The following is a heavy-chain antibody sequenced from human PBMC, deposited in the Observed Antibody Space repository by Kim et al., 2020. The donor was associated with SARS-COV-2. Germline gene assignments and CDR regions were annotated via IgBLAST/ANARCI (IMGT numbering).Heavy chain of an antibody. D-gene: IGHD1-26*01. Sequence: SNPSLKSRVTISVDTSKNQFSLKLSSVTAADTAVYYCARDGRGSYYGMDVWGQGTTVTVSS. J-gene: IGHJ6*02. CDR3: ARDGRGSYYGMDV. V-gene: IGHV4-59*01.